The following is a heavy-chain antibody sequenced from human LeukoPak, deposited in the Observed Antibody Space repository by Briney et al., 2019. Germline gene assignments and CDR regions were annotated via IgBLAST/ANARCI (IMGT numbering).Heavy chain of an antibody. J-gene: IGHJ6*02. CDR1: GYTFTSYD. Sequence: ASVKVSCKASGYTFTSYDINWVRQATGQGLEWMGWMNPNSGNTGYAQKFQGRVTMTRNTPISTAYMELSSLRSEDTAVYYCAREVVGYDFWSGYYLDYYYYGMDVWGQGTTVTVSS. CDR3: AREVVGYDFWSGYYLDYYYYGMDV. CDR2: MNPNSGNT. D-gene: IGHD3-3*01. V-gene: IGHV1-8*01.